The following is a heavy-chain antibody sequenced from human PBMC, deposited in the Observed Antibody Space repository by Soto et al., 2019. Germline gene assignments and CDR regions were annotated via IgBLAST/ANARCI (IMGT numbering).Heavy chain of an antibody. J-gene: IGHJ5*01. CDR1: GYSFTNYW. D-gene: IGHD4-4*01. CDR2: IYPADSDT. V-gene: IGHV5-51*01. Sequence: PGESLKISCKGSGYSFTNYWIGWVRQMPGKGLEWMGIIYPADSDTTYSPSFQGQVTISADKSISTAYLQWSSLKASDTAMYYCARHASSSSNWHSGNWFDSWGQGTLVTVSS. CDR3: ARHASSSSNWHSGNWFDS.